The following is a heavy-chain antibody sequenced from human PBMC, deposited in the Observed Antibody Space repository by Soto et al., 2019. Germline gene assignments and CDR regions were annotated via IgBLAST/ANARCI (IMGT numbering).Heavy chain of an antibody. CDR1: GGSISSSNW. J-gene: IGHJ4*02. CDR3: ARDTGDYGDYYFDY. D-gene: IGHD4-17*01. CDR2: INHSGST. Sequence: QVQLQESGPGLVKPSGTLSLTCAVSGGSISSSNWWSWVRQPPGKGLEWIGEINHSGSTNYNPSLKSRVTISGDKSKNQFSLKLSSVTAADTAVYYCARDTGDYGDYYFDYWGQGTLVTVSS. V-gene: IGHV4-4*02.